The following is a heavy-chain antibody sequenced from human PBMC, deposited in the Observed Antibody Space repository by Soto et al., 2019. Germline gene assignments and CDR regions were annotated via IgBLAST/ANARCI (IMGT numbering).Heavy chain of an antibody. CDR2: IYPGDSDT. J-gene: IGHJ6*02. V-gene: IGHV5-51*01. CDR1: GYTFTNYL. Sequence: PXDSLKVSWKCSGYTFTNYLIGLVRQMPGKGPEWMGIIYPGDSDTKYNPSFQGQVTISADKSITTTYLQWSSLKASDTAIYYCADSIFYYGMDVWGQGTTVTVSS. CDR3: ADSIFYYGMDV.